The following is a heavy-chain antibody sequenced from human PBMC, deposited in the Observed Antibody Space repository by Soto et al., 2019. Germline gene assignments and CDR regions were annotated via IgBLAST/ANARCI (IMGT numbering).Heavy chain of an antibody. V-gene: IGHV3-74*01. CDR2: INSDGSST. CDR1: GFTFSSYW. CDR3: ARVGEEGYSSSSFDYYYYGMDV. Sequence: GGSLRLSCAASGFTFSSYWMHWVRQAPGKGLVWVSRINSDGSSTSYADSVKGRFTISRDNARNTLYLQMNSLRAEDTAVYYCARVGEEGYSSSSFDYYYYGMDVWGQGTTVTVSS. J-gene: IGHJ6*02. D-gene: IGHD6-6*01.